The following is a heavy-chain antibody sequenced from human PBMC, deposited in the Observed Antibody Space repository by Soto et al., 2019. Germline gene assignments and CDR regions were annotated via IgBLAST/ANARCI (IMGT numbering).Heavy chain of an antibody. J-gene: IGHJ4*02. D-gene: IGHD2-15*01. CDR1: GGTFSSYA. CDR3: ARESRYCSGGSCYFLPGIDY. V-gene: IGHV1-69*12. Sequence: QVQLVQSGAEVKKPGSSVKVSCKASGGTFSSYAISWVRQAPGQGLEWMGGIIPIFGTANYAQKFQGRVTITADESTSKAYMELSSLRSEDTDVYYCARESRYCSGGSCYFLPGIDYWGQGTLVTVSS. CDR2: IIPIFGTA.